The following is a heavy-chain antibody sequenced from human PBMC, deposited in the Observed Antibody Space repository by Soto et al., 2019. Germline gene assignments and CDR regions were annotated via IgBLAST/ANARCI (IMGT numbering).Heavy chain of an antibody. D-gene: IGHD6-13*01. V-gene: IGHV5-51*01. CDR1: GYSFTSYW. Sequence: PGESLKISCKGSGYSFTSYWIGWVRQMPGKGLEWMGIIYPGDSDTRYSPSFQGHVTISADKSISTAYLQWSSLKASDTAMYYCARHDVLDYIAAAGFYYYGMDAGAQGTTVTV. J-gene: IGHJ6*02. CDR2: IYPGDSDT. CDR3: ARHDVLDYIAAAGFYYYGMDA.